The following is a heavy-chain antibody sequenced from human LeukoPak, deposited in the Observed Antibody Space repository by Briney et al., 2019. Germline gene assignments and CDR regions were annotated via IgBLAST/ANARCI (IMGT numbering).Heavy chain of an antibody. CDR1: GGSFSGYY. CDR2: INHSGST. CDR3: AIGQRTSPTMIHYYCSGSYYGPRSRYYCGMDA. V-gene: IGHV4-34*01. J-gene: IGHJ6*02. D-gene: IGHD3-10*01. Sequence: SDTLSLTCAVYGGSFSGYYWSWIRQPPGKGLEWIGEINHSGSTNYNPSLKSRVTISVDTSKNQFSLKLSSVTAADTAVYYCAIGQRTSPTMIHYYCSGSYYGPRSRYYCGMDAWGQGTTVTVSS.